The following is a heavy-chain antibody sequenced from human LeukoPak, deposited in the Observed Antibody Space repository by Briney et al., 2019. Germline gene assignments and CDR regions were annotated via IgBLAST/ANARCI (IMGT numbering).Heavy chain of an antibody. CDR1: GGSFSGYY. Sequence: SETLSLTCAVYGGSFSGYYWSWIRQPPGKGLEWIGEINHSGSTNYNPSLKSRVTISVDTSKNQFSLKLSSVTAADTAVYYCARRRYCSSTSCYEGSEGFDYWGQGTLVTVSS. V-gene: IGHV4-34*01. CDR2: INHSGST. D-gene: IGHD2-2*01. CDR3: ARRRYCSSTSCYEGSEGFDY. J-gene: IGHJ4*02.